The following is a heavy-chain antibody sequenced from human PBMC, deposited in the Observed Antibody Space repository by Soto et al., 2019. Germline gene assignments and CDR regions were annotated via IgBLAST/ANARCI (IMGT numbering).Heavy chain of an antibody. D-gene: IGHD5-18*01. V-gene: IGHV3-23*01. CDR1: GFTFSGYA. Sequence: GGSLRLSCAASGFTFSGYAMIWVRQAPGKGLEWVSAISGSGGSTYYADSVKGRFTISRDDSKNTLYLQMNSLRAEDTAVYYCAKDLQGYSYGPGAFDIWGQGTMVTVSS. CDR2: ISGSGGST. CDR3: AKDLQGYSYGPGAFDI. J-gene: IGHJ3*02.